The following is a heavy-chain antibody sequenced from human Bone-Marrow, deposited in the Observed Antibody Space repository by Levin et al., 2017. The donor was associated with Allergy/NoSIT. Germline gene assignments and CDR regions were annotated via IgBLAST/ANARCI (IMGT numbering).Heavy chain of an antibody. CDR2: IYPGDSYT. D-gene: IGHD5-24*01. J-gene: IGHJ3*01. CDR1: GYNLTNYW. CDR3: ARRRGRDGYRDAFDF. V-gene: IGHV5-51*01. Sequence: GESLKISCKASGYNLTNYWIGWVRQMPGKGLQWMGIIYPGDSYTRYSPSFQGQVTISVDTSISTAYLQWSSLKASDSAMYYCARRRGRDGYRDAFDFWGQGTVVTVSS.